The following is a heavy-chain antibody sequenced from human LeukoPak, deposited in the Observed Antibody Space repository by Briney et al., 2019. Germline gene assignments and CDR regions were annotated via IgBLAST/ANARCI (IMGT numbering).Heavy chain of an antibody. CDR3: ARDRSDSGSYSVDY. V-gene: IGHV4-38-2*02. CDR2: IYHSGST. J-gene: IGHJ4*02. D-gene: IGHD1-26*01. Sequence: SETLSLTCTVSGYSISSGYYRGWIRQPPGKGLEWIGSIYHSGSTYYNPSLKSRVTISVDTSKNQFSLKLSSVTAADTAVYYCARDRSDSGSYSVDYWGQGTLVTVSS. CDR1: GYSISSGYY.